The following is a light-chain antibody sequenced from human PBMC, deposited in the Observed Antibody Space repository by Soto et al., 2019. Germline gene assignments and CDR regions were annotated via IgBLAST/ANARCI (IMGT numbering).Light chain of an antibody. CDR3: QQRSNWPT. CDR1: QSVSSY. CDR2: DAS. V-gene: IGKV3-11*01. Sequence: EIVLTQSPATLSLSPGARATLSCRASQSVSSYLAWYQQKPGQAPRLLIYDASNRATGIPARFNGSGSGTDFTLTISSLEPEDFAVYYCQQRSNWPTFGGGTKVEIK. J-gene: IGKJ4*01.